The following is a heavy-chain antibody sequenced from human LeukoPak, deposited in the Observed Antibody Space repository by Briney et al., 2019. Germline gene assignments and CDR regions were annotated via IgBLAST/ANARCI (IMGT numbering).Heavy chain of an antibody. Sequence: PGGSLRLSCSASGFTFSTYWMSWVRQAPGKGLEWIGEINHSGSTNYNPSLKSRVTISVDTSKNQFSLKLSSVTAADTAVYYCAREGGGSYRRKNWFDPWGQGTLVTVSS. J-gene: IGHJ5*02. V-gene: IGHV4-34*01. CDR3: AREGGGSYRRKNWFDP. D-gene: IGHD2-15*01. CDR2: INHSGST. CDR1: GFTFSTYW.